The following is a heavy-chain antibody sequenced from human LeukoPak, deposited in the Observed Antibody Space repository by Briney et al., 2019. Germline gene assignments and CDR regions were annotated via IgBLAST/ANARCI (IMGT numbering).Heavy chain of an antibody. V-gene: IGHV4-59*01. J-gene: IGHJ2*01. Sequence: SETLSLTCTVSGGSISSYYWSWIRQSPGKGLEWIGYIHYSGSTNYNPSLKSRLTISVDTSKNQFSLKLSSVTAADTAVYCCARVVDPRYWYFDLWGRGTLVTVSS. CDR1: GGSISSYY. D-gene: IGHD1-26*01. CDR2: IHYSGST. CDR3: ARVVDPRYWYFDL.